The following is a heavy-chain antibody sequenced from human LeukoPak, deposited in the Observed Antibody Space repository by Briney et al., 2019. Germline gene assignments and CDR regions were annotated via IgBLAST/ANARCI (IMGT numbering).Heavy chain of an antibody. CDR1: GFTFSSYL. CDR2: IKQDGSEK. V-gene: IGHV3-7*01. J-gene: IGHJ4*02. CDR3: ARDRVRIASYYFDS. D-gene: IGHD6-13*01. Sequence: PGGSLRLSCAASGFTFSSYLMSWVRQAPGKGLEWVANIKQDGSEKYYVDSVKGRFTISRDNAKNSLYLQMNSLRAEDTAVYYCARDRVRIASYYFDSWGQGTLVTVSS.